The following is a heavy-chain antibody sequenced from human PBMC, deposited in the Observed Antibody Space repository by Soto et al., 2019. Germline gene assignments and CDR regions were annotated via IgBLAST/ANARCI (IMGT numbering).Heavy chain of an antibody. CDR3: ATGREQDY. J-gene: IGHJ4*02. Sequence: QVQLVQSGAEVKKPGASVKVSCKASGYTFTSYDINWVRQAPGQGLEWMGWMNPNSGNTGYAEKFQGRITMTRSTSISTAYMELTSLRSEDTAVYYCATGREQDYWGQGTLVTVTS. CDR2: MNPNSGNT. CDR1: GYTFTSYD. V-gene: IGHV1-8*02. D-gene: IGHD1-1*01.